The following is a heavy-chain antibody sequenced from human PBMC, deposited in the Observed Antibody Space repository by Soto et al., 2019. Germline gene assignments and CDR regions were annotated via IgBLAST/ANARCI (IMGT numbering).Heavy chain of an antibody. CDR3: AKDFDSYSSGRYGMDV. D-gene: IGHD6-19*01. J-gene: IGHJ6*02. CDR1: VFTLSSHP. Sequence: LRLSCAASVFTLSSHPIRWVRQAPGKALAWVGTISSGGDNTYSAEAVKGRFTISKDNSKNPLYLQMNSLRAEEKAVYYCAKDFDSYSSGRYGMDVWGQGTTVTVSS. V-gene: IGHV3-23*01. CDR2: ISSGGDNT.